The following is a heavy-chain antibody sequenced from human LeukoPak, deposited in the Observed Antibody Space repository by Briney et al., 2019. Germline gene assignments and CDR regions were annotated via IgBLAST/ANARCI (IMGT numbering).Heavy chain of an antibody. CDR2: IYPGDSDT. V-gene: IGHV5-51*01. CDR1: GYSFTSYW. D-gene: IGHD3-22*01. CDR3: ARGAYLTYYYDSSGYDFDY. J-gene: IGHJ4*02. Sequence: GESLKISCRGSGYSFTSYWIGWVRQMPGKGLEWMGIIYPGDSDTRYSPSFQGQVTISADKSISTAYLQWSSLKASDTAMYYCARGAYLTYYYDSSGYDFDYWGQGTLVTVSS.